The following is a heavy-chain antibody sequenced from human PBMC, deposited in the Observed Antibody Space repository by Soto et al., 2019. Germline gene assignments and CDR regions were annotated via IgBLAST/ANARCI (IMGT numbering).Heavy chain of an antibody. CDR3: ARGPDIVATINEGIWFDP. Sequence: ASVKVSCKASGYTFTGYYMHWVRQAPGQGLEWMGWINPNSGGPNYAQKFQGRVPMTRDTSISTAYMELSRLRSDDTAVYYCARGPDIVATINEGIWFDPWGQGTLVTVSS. CDR2: INPNSGGP. D-gene: IGHD5-12*01. CDR1: GYTFTGYY. J-gene: IGHJ5*02. V-gene: IGHV1-2*02.